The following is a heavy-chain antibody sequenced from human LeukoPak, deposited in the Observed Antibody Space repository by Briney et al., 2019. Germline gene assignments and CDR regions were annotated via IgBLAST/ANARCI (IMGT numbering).Heavy chain of an antibody. CDR1: GFTFSSYW. CDR2: IKQDGSEK. D-gene: IGHD3-22*01. CDR3: ARDRNPDYYDSSGYWFDP. J-gene: IGHJ5*02. Sequence: PGGSLRLSCVVSGFTFSSYWMSWVRQAPGKGLEWVANIKQDGSEKYCVDSVKGRFTISRDNAKNSLYLQMNSLRAEDTAVYYCARDRNPDYYDSSGYWFDPWGQGTLVTVSS. V-gene: IGHV3-7*01.